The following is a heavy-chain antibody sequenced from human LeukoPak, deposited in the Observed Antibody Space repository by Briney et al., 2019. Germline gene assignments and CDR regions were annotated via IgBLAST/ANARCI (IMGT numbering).Heavy chain of an antibody. CDR3: ARGLAVAGSPLGY. CDR1: EGTYSSYA. D-gene: IGHD6-19*01. J-gene: IGHJ4*02. V-gene: IGHV1-69*06. Sequence: SVKVSCKASEGTYSSYAISWVRQAPGQGLEWMGGIIPIFGTANYAQKFQGRVTITADKSTSTAYMELSSLRSEDTAVYYCARGLAVAGSPLGYWGQGTLVTVSS. CDR2: IIPIFGTA.